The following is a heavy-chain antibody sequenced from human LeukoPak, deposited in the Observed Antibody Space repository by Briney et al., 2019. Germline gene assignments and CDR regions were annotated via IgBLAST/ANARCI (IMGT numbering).Heavy chain of an antibody. CDR2: ISYDGSNK. V-gene: IGHV3-30-3*01. D-gene: IGHD3-22*01. J-gene: IGHJ4*02. CDR3: ARDKYYDSSGYGYYFDY. Sequence: GESLRLSCAASGFTFGSYAMHWVRQAPGKGLEWVAVISYDGSNKYYADSVKGRFTISRDNSKNTLYLQMNSLRAEDTAVYYCARDKYYDSSGYGYYFDYWGQGTLVTVSS. CDR1: GFTFGSYA.